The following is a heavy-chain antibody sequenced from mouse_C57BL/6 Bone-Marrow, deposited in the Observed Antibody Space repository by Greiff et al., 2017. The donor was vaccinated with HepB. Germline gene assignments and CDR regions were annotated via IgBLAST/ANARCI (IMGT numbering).Heavy chain of an antibody. CDR2: IYPRSGNT. J-gene: IGHJ2*01. CDR3: ARSDYYGFYVDY. D-gene: IGHD1-1*01. V-gene: IGHV1-81*01. Sequence: VMLVESGAELARPGASVKLSCKASGYTFTSYGISWVKQRTGQGLEWIGEIYPRSGNTYYNEKFKGKATLTADKSSSTAYMELRSLTSEDSAVYFCARSDYYGFYVDYWGQGTTLTVSS. CDR1: GYTFTSYG.